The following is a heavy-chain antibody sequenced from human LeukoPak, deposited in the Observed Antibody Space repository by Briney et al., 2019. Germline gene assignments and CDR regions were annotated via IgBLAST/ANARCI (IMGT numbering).Heavy chain of an antibody. J-gene: IGHJ4*02. CDR1: GFTFDDYG. Sequence: GGSLRLSCAASGFTFDDYGMSWVRQAPGKGLEWVSGINWNGGSTGYADSVKGRFSISRDNAKNSLCLQMNSLRAEDTALYYCARGGDIVVVPAAGFLYYFDYWGQGTLVTVSS. CDR2: INWNGGST. CDR3: ARGGDIVVVPAAGFLYYFDY. D-gene: IGHD2-2*01. V-gene: IGHV3-20*04.